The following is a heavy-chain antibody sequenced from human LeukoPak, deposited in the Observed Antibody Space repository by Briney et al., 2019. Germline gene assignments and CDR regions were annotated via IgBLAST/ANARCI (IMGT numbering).Heavy chain of an antibody. CDR3: ARVYSSGWSNYFDY. CDR2: IYSGGST. Sequence: PGGSLRLSCAASGFTFSNAWMSWVRQAPGKGLEWVSVIYSGGSTYYADSVKGRFTISRDNSKNTLYLQMNSLRAEDTAVYYCARVYSSGWSNYFDYWGQGTLVTVSS. D-gene: IGHD6-19*01. J-gene: IGHJ4*02. CDR1: GFTFSNAW. V-gene: IGHV3-66*01.